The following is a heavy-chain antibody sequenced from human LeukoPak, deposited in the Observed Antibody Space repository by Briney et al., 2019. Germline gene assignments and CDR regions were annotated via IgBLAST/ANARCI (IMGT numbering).Heavy chain of an antibody. CDR2: ISGSGGST. CDR3: AKVVGDSTEDYVDY. CDR1: GFTFSSNA. D-gene: IGHD1-26*01. J-gene: IGHJ4*02. Sequence: GSLRLSCAASGFTFSSNAMSWVRQAPGKGLEWVSAISGSGGSTYYADPVKGRFTISRDNSKNTLYLQMNSLRAEDTAVYYCAKVVGDSTEDYVDYWGQGTLVTVSS. V-gene: IGHV3-23*01.